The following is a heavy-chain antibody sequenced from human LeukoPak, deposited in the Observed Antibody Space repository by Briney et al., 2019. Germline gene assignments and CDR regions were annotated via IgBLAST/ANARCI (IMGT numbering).Heavy chain of an antibody. CDR2: ISSSGSTI. J-gene: IGHJ4*02. V-gene: IGHV3-48*03. CDR1: GFTFSSYE. D-gene: IGHD5-18*01. Sequence: GGSLRLSCAAPGFTFSSYEMNWVRQAPGKGLEWVSYISSSGSTIYYADSVKGRFTISRDNAKNSLYLQMNSLRAEDTAVYYCARDLGGYSYGSHFDYWGQGTLVTVSS. CDR3: ARDLGGYSYGSHFDY.